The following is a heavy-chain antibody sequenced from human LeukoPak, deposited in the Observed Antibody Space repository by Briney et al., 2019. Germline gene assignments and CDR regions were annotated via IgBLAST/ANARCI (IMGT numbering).Heavy chain of an antibody. CDR2: ISYDGSNK. J-gene: IGHJ4*02. Sequence: PRRSLRLSCAASGFTFSSYAMHWVRQAPGKGLEWVAVISYDGSNKYYADSVKGRFTISRDNSQNTLYLQMNSLRAEDTAVYYCARGNGNSDGYVSDYWGQGTLVSVSS. CDR1: GFTFSSYA. CDR3: ARGNGNSDGYVSDY. D-gene: IGHD5-18*01. V-gene: IGHV3-30-3*01.